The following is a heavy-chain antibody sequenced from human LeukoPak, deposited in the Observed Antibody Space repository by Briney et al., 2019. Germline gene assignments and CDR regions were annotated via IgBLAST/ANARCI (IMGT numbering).Heavy chain of an antibody. CDR1: GFTFSSYG. J-gene: IGHJ4*02. CDR3: AEDFKLDYCSSTSCYTGGFDY. CDR2: IRYDGSNK. V-gene: IGHV3-30*02. D-gene: IGHD2-2*02. Sequence: PGGSLRLSCAASGFTFSSYGMHWVRQAPGKGLEWVAFIRYDGSNKYYADSVKGRFTISRDNSKNTLYLQMNSLRAEDTAVYYCAEDFKLDYCSSTSCYTGGFDYWGQGTLVTVSS.